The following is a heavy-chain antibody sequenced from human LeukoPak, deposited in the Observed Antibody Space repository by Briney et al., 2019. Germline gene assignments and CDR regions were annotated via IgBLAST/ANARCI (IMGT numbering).Heavy chain of an antibody. J-gene: IGHJ4*02. Sequence: SSETLSLTCAVYGGSFSGYYWSWIRQPPGKGLEWIGEINHSGSTNYNPSLKSRVTISVDTSKSQFSLQLSSVTAADTAVYYCSRGPFSGSYLDYWGQGTLVTVSS. V-gene: IGHV4-34*01. D-gene: IGHD3-10*01. CDR3: SRGPFSGSYLDY. CDR1: GGSFSGYY. CDR2: INHSGST.